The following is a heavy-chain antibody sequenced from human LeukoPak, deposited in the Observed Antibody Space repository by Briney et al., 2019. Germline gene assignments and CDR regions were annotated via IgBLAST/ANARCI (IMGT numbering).Heavy chain of an antibody. V-gene: IGHV1-8*01. J-gene: IGHJ6*02. CDR3: ARFGIAAAVAYYYYGMDV. Sequence: ASVKVSCKASGYTFTSYDTNWVRQATGQGLEWMGWMNPNSGNTGYAQKFQGRVTMTRNTSISTAYMELSSLRSEDTAVYYCARFGIAAAVAYYYYGMDVWGQGTTVTVSS. D-gene: IGHD6-13*01. CDR2: MNPNSGNT. CDR1: GYTFTSYD.